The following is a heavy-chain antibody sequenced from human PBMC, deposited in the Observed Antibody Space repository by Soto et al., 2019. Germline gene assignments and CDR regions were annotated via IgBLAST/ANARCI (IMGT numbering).Heavy chain of an antibody. CDR3: ARDRGYYDTSGFQGFVQYFHH. V-gene: IGHV1-69*01. CDR1: GDTFSSYA. D-gene: IGHD3-22*01. J-gene: IGHJ1*01. Sequence: QVQLVQSGAEVKKPGSSVKVSCKASGDTFSSYAFSWVRQAPGQGLEWMGGIIPIFGTTNYAPKFQGRVRIPADESTRTAYMDLSSLRSEDTAVYYCARDRGYYDTSGFQGFVQYFHHWGQGTLVTVSS. CDR2: IIPIFGTT.